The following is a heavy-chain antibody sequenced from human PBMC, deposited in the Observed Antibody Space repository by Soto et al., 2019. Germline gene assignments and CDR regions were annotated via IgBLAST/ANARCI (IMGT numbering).Heavy chain of an antibody. CDR3: ARDPNPDTYYYDSSGYYGLDY. Sequence: QVQLVESGGGVVQPGRSLRLSCAASGFTFSSYAMHWVRQAPGKGLEWVAVISYHGSNKYYADSVKGRFTISRDNSKNTLYLQMNSLRAEDTAVYYCARDPNPDTYYYDSSGYYGLDYWGQGTLVTVSS. CDR1: GFTFSSYA. V-gene: IGHV3-30-3*01. D-gene: IGHD3-22*01. J-gene: IGHJ4*02. CDR2: ISYHGSNK.